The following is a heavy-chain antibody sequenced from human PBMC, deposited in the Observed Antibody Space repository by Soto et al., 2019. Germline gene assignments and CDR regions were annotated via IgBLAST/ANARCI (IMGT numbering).Heavy chain of an antibody. CDR1: GYTFTTYR. D-gene: IGHD3-16*01. V-gene: IGHV1-18*01. CDR2: ISTYNGDT. J-gene: IGHJ4*02. Sequence: QVQLVQSVPDVKKPGASVKVSCKASGYTFTTYRFSWVRQAPGQGLEWVGWISTYNGDTNYAQRLQGRVTMTTDTSTSTAYMGLRSLRSDDTAVYYCARGLYGDYWGQGTLVTVSS. CDR3: ARGLYGDY.